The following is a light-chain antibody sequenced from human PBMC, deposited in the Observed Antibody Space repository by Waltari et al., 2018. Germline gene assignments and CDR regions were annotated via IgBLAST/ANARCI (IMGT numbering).Light chain of an antibody. V-gene: IGKV1-39*01. CDR2: ATS. J-gene: IGKJ1*01. CDR1: QTITRY. Sequence: DIQMTQSPSSLSASVGDRITITCRPSQTITRYFNWYQQKPGKAPKLLIYATSTLQTGVPSRFSATGSGTDFTLTISSLQPEDFSTYYCHQTYRTPRTFGQGTKVEIK. CDR3: HQTYRTPRT.